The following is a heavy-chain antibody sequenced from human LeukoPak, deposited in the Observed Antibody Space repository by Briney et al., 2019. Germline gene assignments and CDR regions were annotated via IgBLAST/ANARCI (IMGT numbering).Heavy chain of an antibody. J-gene: IGHJ3*02. CDR1: GFTFSSYA. Sequence: GGSLRLSCAASGFTFSSYAMSWVRQAPGKGLEWVSAISGSGGSTYYADSVKGRFTISRDNSKNTLYLQMNSLRAEDTAVYYCAKDRASLWFGEFDAFDIWGQGTMVTVSS. CDR3: AKDRASLWFGEFDAFDI. V-gene: IGHV3-23*01. CDR2: ISGSGGST. D-gene: IGHD3-10*01.